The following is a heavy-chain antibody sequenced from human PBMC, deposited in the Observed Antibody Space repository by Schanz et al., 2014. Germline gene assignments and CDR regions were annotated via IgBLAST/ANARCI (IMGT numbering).Heavy chain of an antibody. D-gene: IGHD6-19*01. V-gene: IGHV4-39*01. Sequence: QLQMQESGPGLVKPSETLSLTCSVSGDSISSTSYYWGWIRQPPGKGLEWIGSIYYSGSTYYNAPLKGRVPIPVDTPKTHFSLKLNSVTAADSAVYYCARLWGGWRIPDYWGQGTLVTVSS. CDR3: ARLWGGWRIPDY. J-gene: IGHJ4*02. CDR2: IYYSGST. CDR1: GDSISSTSYY.